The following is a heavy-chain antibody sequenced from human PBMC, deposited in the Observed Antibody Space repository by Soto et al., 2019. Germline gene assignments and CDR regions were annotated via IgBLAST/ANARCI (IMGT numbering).Heavy chain of an antibody. D-gene: IGHD5-18*01. Sequence: SETLSLTCAVYGGSFSGYYWSWIRQPPGKGLEWIGEINHSGSTNYNPSLKSRVTISVDTSKNQFSLKLSSVTAADTAVYYCARLRDTAMVFDYWGQGTLVTVSS. CDR2: INHSGST. J-gene: IGHJ4*02. CDR1: GGSFSGYY. CDR3: ARLRDTAMVFDY. V-gene: IGHV4-34*01.